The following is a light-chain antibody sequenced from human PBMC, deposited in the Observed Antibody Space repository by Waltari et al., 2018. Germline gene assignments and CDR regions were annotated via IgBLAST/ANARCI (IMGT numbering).Light chain of an antibody. Sequence: QSVLTQPPSASGTPGQRVTISCPGSSSNIGSNPVNWYQQLPGTAPKLLIYSHNQRPSGVPDRFSGSKSGTSASLAISGLQSEDEADYYCAAWDDSLNGPVFGGGTKLTVL. J-gene: IGLJ3*02. V-gene: IGLV1-44*01. CDR1: SSNIGSNP. CDR2: SHN. CDR3: AAWDDSLNGPV.